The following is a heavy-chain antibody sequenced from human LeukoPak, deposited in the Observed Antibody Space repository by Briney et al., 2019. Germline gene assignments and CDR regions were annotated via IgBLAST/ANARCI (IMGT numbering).Heavy chain of an antibody. CDR1: GGSFSGYY. J-gene: IGHJ4*02. CDR2: INHSGST. Sequence: SEPLSLTCAVYGGSFSGYYWSWIRQPPGKGLEWIGEINHSGSTNYNPSLKSRVTISVDTSKNQFSLKLSSVTAADTAVYYCARGRSWYGDSYFDYWGQGTLVTVSS. D-gene: IGHD4-17*01. CDR3: ARGRSWYGDSYFDY. V-gene: IGHV4-34*01.